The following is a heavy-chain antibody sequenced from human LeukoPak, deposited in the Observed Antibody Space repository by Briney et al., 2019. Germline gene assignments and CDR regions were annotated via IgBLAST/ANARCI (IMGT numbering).Heavy chain of an antibody. J-gene: IGHJ6*03. CDR3: AKDNHGGPQPYYYYYYMDV. V-gene: IGHV3-21*04. CDR1: GFTFSSYT. CDR2: ITSSSSYI. Sequence: MPGGSLRLSCAASGFTFSSYTMNWVRQAPGKGLEWVSSITSSSSYIYYADSVKGRFTISRDNSKNTLYLQVNSLRAEDTAVYYCAKDNHGGPQPYYYYYYMDVWGKGTTVTVSS. D-gene: IGHD3-10*01.